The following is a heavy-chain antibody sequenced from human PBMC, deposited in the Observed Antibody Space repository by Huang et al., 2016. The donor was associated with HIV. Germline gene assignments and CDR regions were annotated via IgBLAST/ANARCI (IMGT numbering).Heavy chain of an antibody. J-gene: IGHJ4*02. CDR1: GGTFSNFP. D-gene: IGHD2-21*02. CDR2: IIPVFATT. V-gene: IGHV1-69*18. CDR3: MTYGDYRNFVDY. Sequence: QMQLEQSGAQIKKPGSTVKVSCKASGGTFSNFPINWVRQAPGQGLEWVGSIIPVFATTNYAQKFQDRLATLADESAKVACMRLTSLTSEDTASYFWMTYGDYRNFVDYWGQGTLVRVSS.